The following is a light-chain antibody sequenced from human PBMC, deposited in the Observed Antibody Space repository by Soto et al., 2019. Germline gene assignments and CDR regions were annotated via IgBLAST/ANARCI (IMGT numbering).Light chain of an antibody. V-gene: IGLV1-47*01. CDR2: RNN. J-gene: IGLJ1*01. CDR1: SSNIGSNY. CDR3: AAWDDSLSGYV. Sequence: QAVVTQPPSASGTPGQRVTISCSGSSSNIGSNYVYWYQQLPGTAPKLLIYRNNQRPSGVPDRFSGSKSGTSASLAISGLRSEDEAVYYCAAWDDSLSGYVFGTGTKVTVL.